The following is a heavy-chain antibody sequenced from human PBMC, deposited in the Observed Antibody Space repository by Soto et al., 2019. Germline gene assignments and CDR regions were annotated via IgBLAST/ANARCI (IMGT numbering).Heavy chain of an antibody. CDR2: INPATGAA. CDR1: GYPVTAYY. Sequence: QLHLVQSGAVVKKPGASVTVSCSASGYPVTAYYMHWVRQAPGRGLEWMGGINPATGAAKYTQTFQGRVPMARDTSTSTVFMELSGLTSDDTAVFYCARGGGVGVAGSAAFDMWGQGTLVTVSS. CDR3: ARGGGVGVAGSAAFDM. D-gene: IGHD3-3*01. J-gene: IGHJ3*02. V-gene: IGHV1-2*02.